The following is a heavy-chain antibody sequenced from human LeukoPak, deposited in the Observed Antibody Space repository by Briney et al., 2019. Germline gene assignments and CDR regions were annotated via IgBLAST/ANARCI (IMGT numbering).Heavy chain of an antibody. Sequence: SVKVSCKASGGTFSSYSISWVRQAPGQGLEWMGRIIPIFGTADYAQKFQGRVTITTDESTSTAYMELSSLRSEDTAVYYCARDGGLWFGGDYYYYMDVWGKGTTVTVSS. J-gene: IGHJ6*03. V-gene: IGHV1-69*05. CDR1: GGTFSSYS. CDR3: ARDGGLWFGGDYYYYMDV. D-gene: IGHD3-10*01. CDR2: IIPIFGTA.